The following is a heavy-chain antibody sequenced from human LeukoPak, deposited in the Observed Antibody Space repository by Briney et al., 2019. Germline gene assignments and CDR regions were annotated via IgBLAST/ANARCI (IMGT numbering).Heavy chain of an antibody. CDR3: ARDQGYSNYY. V-gene: IGHV4-30-4*08. Sequence: PSETLSLTCTVSGGSTSSGDYYWSWIRQPPGKGLEWIGYIYYSGSTYYNASLKSRVTISVDTSKNQFSLKLSSVTAADTAVYYCARDQGYSNYYWGQGTLVTVSS. CDR2: IYYSGST. CDR1: GGSTSSGDYY. D-gene: IGHD4-11*01. J-gene: IGHJ4*02.